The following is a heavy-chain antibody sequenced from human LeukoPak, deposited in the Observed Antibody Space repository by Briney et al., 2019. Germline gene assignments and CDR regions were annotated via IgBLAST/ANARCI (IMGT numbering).Heavy chain of an antibody. J-gene: IGHJ5*02. CDR2: INPNSGVT. Sequence: ASVKVSCKASGYTFTGYYLHWLRQAPGQGLEWMGWINPNSGVTNYAETFQGRVTLTTHTSNSTAYLELNRLTSDDTAVYYCARAAVTTCSTETFDPWGQGTLVTVSS. D-gene: IGHD4-11*01. V-gene: IGHV1-2*02. CDR1: GYTFTGYY. CDR3: ARAAVTTCSTETFDP.